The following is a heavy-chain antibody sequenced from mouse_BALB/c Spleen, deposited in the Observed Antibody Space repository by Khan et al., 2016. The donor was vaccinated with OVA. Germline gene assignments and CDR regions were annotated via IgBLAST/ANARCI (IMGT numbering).Heavy chain of an antibody. J-gene: IGHJ3*01. D-gene: IGHD1-2*01. V-gene: IGHV1-77*01. CDR1: GYTFTDYY. CDR2: ISPESGDT. Sequence: VQLQESGAELARPGASVKLSCKTSGYTFTDYYINWVKQRTGQGLEWIGEISPESGDTYYNEKFKGKATMTADKSASTAYMHLSSLTSEASAIYCCARRNYFGYTFAYWGQGTLVTVSA. CDR3: ARRNYFGYTFAY.